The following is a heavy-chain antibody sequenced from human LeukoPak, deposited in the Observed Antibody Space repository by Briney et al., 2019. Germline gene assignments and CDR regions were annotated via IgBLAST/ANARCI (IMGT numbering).Heavy chain of an antibody. J-gene: IGHJ3*02. Sequence: GESLKISCKGSGYSFTSYWIGWVRQMPGKGLEWMGIIYPGDSDTRYSPSFQGQVTISADKSISTAYLQWSSLKASDTAMCYCASEGMATTNVNAFDIWGQGTMVTVSS. CDR1: GYSFTSYW. CDR3: ASEGMATTNVNAFDI. CDR2: IYPGDSDT. V-gene: IGHV5-51*01. D-gene: IGHD5-24*01.